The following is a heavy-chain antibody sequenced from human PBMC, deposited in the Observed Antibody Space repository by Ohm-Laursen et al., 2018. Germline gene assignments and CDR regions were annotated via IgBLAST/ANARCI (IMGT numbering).Heavy chain of an antibody. J-gene: IGHJ4*02. V-gene: IGHV4-59*08. Sequence: TLSLTCTVSGGSISSYYWSWIRQPPGKGLEWIGYIYYSGSTNYNPSPKSRVTISVDTSKNQFSLKLSSVTAADTAVYYCARDTGAQGIDYWGQGTLVTVSS. CDR3: ARDTGAQGIDY. CDR2: IYYSGST. CDR1: GGSISSYY.